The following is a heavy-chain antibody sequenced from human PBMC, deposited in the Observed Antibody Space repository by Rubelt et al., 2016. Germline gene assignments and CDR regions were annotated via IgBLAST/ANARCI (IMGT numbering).Heavy chain of an antibody. D-gene: IGHD2-2*01. CDR1: GGSIGRSSYY. CDR2: IYYSGST. J-gene: IGHJ4*02. CDR3: AGFSPAVDY. V-gene: IGHV4-39*01. Sequence: QLQLQESGPGLVKPSETLSLTCFVSGGSIGRSSYYWGWIRQPPGKGLEWIGSIYYSGSTYYNPTLKIRVTISLETSKNQFSLKLTSLTAADTAVYYCAGFSPAVDYWGQGTLVTVSS.